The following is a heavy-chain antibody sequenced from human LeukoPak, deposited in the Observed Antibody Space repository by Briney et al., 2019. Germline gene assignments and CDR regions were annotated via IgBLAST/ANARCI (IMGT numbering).Heavy chain of an antibody. CDR2: ISWNSGSI. CDR3: AKDRVADYYDSKGAFDI. D-gene: IGHD3-22*01. V-gene: IGHV3-9*03. CDR1: GFTFDDYA. J-gene: IGHJ3*02. Sequence: PGRSLRLSCAASGFTFDDYAMHWVRQAPGKGLEWVSGISWNSGSIGYADSVKGRFAISRDNAKNSLYLQMNSLRAEDMALYYCAKDRVADYYDSKGAFDIWGQGTMVTVSS.